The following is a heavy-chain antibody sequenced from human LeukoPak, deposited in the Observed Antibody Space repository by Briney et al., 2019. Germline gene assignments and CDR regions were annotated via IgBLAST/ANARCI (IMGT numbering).Heavy chain of an antibody. CDR1: GFTFSSYW. Sequence: GGSLRLSCAASGFTFSSYWMSWVRQAPGKGLEWVAVISYDGSNKYYADSVKGRFTISRDNSKNTLYLQMNSLRAEDTAVYYCAKESLSRPGYSGYVFFDYWGQGTLVTVSS. J-gene: IGHJ4*02. CDR3: AKESLSRPGYSGYVFFDY. CDR2: ISYDGSNK. V-gene: IGHV3-30*18. D-gene: IGHD5-12*01.